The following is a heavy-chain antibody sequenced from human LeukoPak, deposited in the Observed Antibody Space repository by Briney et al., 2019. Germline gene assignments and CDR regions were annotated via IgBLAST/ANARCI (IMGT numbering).Heavy chain of an antibody. V-gene: IGHV3-48*01. CDR2: ISSTSSTI. CDR3: AKNGDRGAYCSGGSCYPYYYYYMDV. CDR1: GFTFSSYS. J-gene: IGHJ6*03. D-gene: IGHD2-15*01. Sequence: GGSLRLSCAASGFTFSSYSMNWVRQAPGKGLEWVSYISSTSSTIYYADSVKGRFTISRDNSKNTLYLQMNSLRAEDTAVYYCAKNGDRGAYCSGGSCYPYYYYYMDVWGKGTTVTISS.